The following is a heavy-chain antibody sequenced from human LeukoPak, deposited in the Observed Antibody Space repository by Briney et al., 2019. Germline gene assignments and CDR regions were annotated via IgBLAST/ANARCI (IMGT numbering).Heavy chain of an antibody. CDR1: GGTFSSYA. Sequence: GASVKVSCKASGGTFSSYAISWVRQAPGQGLEWMGGIIPIFGTANYAQKFQGRVTITADESTSTAYMELSSLRSEDTAVYYCAREGYGYSYGYSTHNYFDYWGQGTLVTVSS. CDR3: AREGYGYSYGYSTHNYFDY. V-gene: IGHV1-69*13. J-gene: IGHJ4*02. D-gene: IGHD5-18*01. CDR2: IIPIFGTA.